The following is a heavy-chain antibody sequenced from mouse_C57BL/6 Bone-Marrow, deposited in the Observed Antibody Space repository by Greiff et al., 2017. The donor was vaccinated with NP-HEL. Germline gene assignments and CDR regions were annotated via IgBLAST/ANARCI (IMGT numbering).Heavy chain of an antibody. J-gene: IGHJ2*01. CDR1: GYTFTDYY. Sequence: EVQLQQSGPELVKPGASVKISCKASGYTFTDYYMNWVKQSHGKSLEWIGDLNPNNGGTSYNQKFKGKATLTVDKSSSKAYMELRSLTSEDSAVYYCARLGRTTVVFDYWGQGTTLTVSS. D-gene: IGHD1-1*01. CDR3: ARLGRTTVVFDY. V-gene: IGHV1-26*01. CDR2: LNPNNGGT.